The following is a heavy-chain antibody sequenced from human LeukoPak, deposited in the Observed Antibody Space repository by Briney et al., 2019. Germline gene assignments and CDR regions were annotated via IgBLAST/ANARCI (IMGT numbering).Heavy chain of an antibody. CDR1: GYTFTSYD. Sequence: ASVKVSCKASGYTFTSYDINWVRQATGQRHEWMGWMNPNSGNTGYARKFQGRVTMTRNTSISTADMELSSLRSEDTAVYYCARGGTAYYYGSGSSYFDYWGQGTLVTVSS. V-gene: IGHV1-8*01. CDR2: MNPNSGNT. J-gene: IGHJ4*02. CDR3: ARGGTAYYYGSGSSYFDY. D-gene: IGHD3-10*01.